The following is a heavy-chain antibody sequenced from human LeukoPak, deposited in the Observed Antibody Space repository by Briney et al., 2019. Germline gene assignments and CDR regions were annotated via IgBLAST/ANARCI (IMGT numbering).Heavy chain of an antibody. CDR3: ARDLLELPKFYYYGMDI. D-gene: IGHD1-26*01. CDR1: GFTVSSNY. J-gene: IGHJ6*02. V-gene: IGHV3-53*01. CDR2: IYSGGST. Sequence: GGSLRLSCAASGFTVSSNYMSWVRQAPGKGLEWVSIIYSGGSTYYADSVKGRFTIARDNSKNTLYPQMNNLRAEDTAVYYCARDLLELPKFYYYGMDIWGQGTMVTVSS.